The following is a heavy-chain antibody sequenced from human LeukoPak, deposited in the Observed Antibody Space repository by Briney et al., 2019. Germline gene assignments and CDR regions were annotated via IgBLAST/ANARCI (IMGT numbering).Heavy chain of an antibody. V-gene: IGHV1-2*02. Sequence: GASVKVSCKASGYTFTGYYMHWVRQAPGQGLEWMGWINPNSGGTNYAQKFQGRVTMTRDTPISTAYMELSRLRSDDTAVYYCAREFYYYDSRGYYRWGQGTLVTVSS. CDR3: AREFYYYDSRGYYR. CDR2: INPNSGGT. CDR1: GYTFTGYY. D-gene: IGHD3-22*01. J-gene: IGHJ4*02.